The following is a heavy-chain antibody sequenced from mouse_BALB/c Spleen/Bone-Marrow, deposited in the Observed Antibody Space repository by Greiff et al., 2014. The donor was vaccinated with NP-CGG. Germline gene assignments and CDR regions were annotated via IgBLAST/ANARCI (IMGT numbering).Heavy chain of an antibody. Sequence: EVQLQQSGPELVKPGASVKMSCKASGYTFTSYVMHWMKQKPGQGLEWIGYINPYNDGTKYNETFKGKATLTSDKSSSTAYLDLSSLSYEDSAFYFCASSECFGSSFDYWGQGTTLTVSS. J-gene: IGHJ2*01. CDR1: GYTFTSYV. CDR2: INPYNDGT. CDR3: ASSECFGSSFDY. V-gene: IGHV1-14*01. D-gene: IGHD1-1*01.